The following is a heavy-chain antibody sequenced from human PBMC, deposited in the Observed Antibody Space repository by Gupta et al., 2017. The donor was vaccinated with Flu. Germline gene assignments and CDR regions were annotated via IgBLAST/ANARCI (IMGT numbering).Heavy chain of an antibody. CDR3: ARMVGYSAKQVRLDY. D-gene: IGHD2-8*02. Sequence: QVQLVQSGAEVKKPGASVTVSCRASGYIFINYDINWVRQAPGQGLEWMGWMNPSRDNTGYAQKFQGRVTMTRDTSTGTAYMELSSLRSEDTAVYYCARMVGYSAKQVRLDYWGQGTLVTVSS. CDR2: MNPSRDNT. CDR1: GYIFINYD. J-gene: IGHJ4*02. V-gene: IGHV1-8*01.